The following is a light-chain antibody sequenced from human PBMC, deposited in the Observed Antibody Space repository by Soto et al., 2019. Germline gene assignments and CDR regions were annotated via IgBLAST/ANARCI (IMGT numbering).Light chain of an antibody. V-gene: IGLV2-8*01. CDR1: RSDVGGYNY. Sequence: QSALTQPPSASGSRGQSITISCTGTRSDVGGYNYVSWYQQHPGKAPNLMIYEVSKRPSGVPDRFSGSKSGNTASLTVSGLQPEDEADYYCSSYAGSNNLGVFGGRTKLTVL. CDR3: SSYAGSNNLGV. J-gene: IGLJ3*02. CDR2: EVS.